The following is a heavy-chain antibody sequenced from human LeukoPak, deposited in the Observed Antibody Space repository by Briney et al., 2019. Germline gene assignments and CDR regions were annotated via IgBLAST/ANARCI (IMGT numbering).Heavy chain of an antibody. CDR3: ARGITIFGVVTIRDYYYYYMDV. Sequence: SETLSLTCTVSGGSISSYYWSWIRQPPGKGLEWIGYIYYSGSTNYNPSLKSRVTISVDTSKNQFSLKLSSVTAADTAVHYCARGITIFGVVTIRDYYYYYMDVWGKGTTVTVSS. V-gene: IGHV4-59*01. J-gene: IGHJ6*03. CDR1: GGSISSYY. CDR2: IYYSGST. D-gene: IGHD3-3*01.